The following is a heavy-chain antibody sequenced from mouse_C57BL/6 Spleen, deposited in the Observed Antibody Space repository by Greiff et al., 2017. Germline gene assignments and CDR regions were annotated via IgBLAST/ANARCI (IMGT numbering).Heavy chain of an antibody. CDR2: IYPGDGDT. Sequence: VQLQQSGAELVKPGASVKISCKASGYAFSSYWMNWVKQRPGTGLEWIGQIYPGDGDTNYNGKFKGKATLTADKSSSTAYMQLSSLTSEDSAVYFCARTSLYYSNSYYAMDYWGQGTSVTVSS. D-gene: IGHD2-5*01. CDR1: GYAFSSYW. CDR3: ARTSLYYSNSYYAMDY. J-gene: IGHJ4*01. V-gene: IGHV1-80*01.